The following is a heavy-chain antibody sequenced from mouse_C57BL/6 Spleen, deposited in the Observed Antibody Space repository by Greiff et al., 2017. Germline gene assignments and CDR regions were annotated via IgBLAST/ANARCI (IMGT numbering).Heavy chain of an antibody. CDR3: ARRKGAYYSKDYYAMDY. V-gene: IGHV8-12*01. CDR2: IYWDDDK. D-gene: IGHD2-5*01. CDR1: GFSLSTSGMG. Sequence: QVTLKESGPGILQSSQTLSLTCSFSGFSLSTSGMGVSWIRQPSGKGLEWLAHIYWDDDKRYNPSLKSRLTISKDTSRNQVFLKITSVDTADTATYYCARRKGAYYSKDYYAMDYWGQGTSVTVSS. J-gene: IGHJ4*01.